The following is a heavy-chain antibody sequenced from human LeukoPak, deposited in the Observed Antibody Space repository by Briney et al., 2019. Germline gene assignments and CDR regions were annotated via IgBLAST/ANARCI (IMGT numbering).Heavy chain of an antibody. CDR3: AKIMALYCSGGSCNEIDY. CDR1: GFTFSSYA. Sequence: GGSLRLSCAASGFTFSSYAMSWVRQAPGKGLEWVSTVSHSAYTTYYADSVKGRITISRDNSKNTLYLQMNSLRADDTAVYYCAKIMALYCSGGSCNEIDYWGQGTLVTVSS. J-gene: IGHJ4*02. V-gene: IGHV3-23*01. D-gene: IGHD2-15*01. CDR2: VSHSAYTT.